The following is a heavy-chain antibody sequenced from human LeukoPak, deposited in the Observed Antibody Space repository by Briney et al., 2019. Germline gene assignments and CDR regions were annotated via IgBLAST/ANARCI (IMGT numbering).Heavy chain of an antibody. V-gene: IGHV3-23*01. CDR2: ISDNGERT. CDR1: GFTFSTYG. J-gene: IGHJ4*02. D-gene: IGHD5-18*01. Sequence: TGGSLRLSCAVSGFTFSTYGMNWVRQAPGKGLEWVSAISDNGERTYYADSVKGRFTISRDNAKNSLYLQMNSLRAEDTAVYYCARDSRTPGYSYGPRLDYWGQGTLVTVSS. CDR3: ARDSRTPGYSYGPRLDY.